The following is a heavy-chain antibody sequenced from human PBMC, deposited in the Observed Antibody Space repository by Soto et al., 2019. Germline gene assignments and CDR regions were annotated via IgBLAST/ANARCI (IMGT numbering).Heavy chain of an antibody. CDR2: VNSDGTST. CDR1: GFTFSNYW. Sequence: EVQLVESGGGLVQPGGSLRLSCAASGFTFSNYWIHWVRQVPGKGLVWVSRVNSDGTSTSYADFVKGRFTIARDSAKNTVYLQADNLGADDTAVNYCTRGGTTPTYWGVFSYWCQGALVAVSS. CDR3: TRGGTTPTYWGVFSY. D-gene: IGHD7-27*01. V-gene: IGHV3-74*03. J-gene: IGHJ4*02.